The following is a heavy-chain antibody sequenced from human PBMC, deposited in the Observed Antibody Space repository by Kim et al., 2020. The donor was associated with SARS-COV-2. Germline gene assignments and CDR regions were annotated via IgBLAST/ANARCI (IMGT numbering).Heavy chain of an antibody. CDR1: GFTFSSYE. Sequence: GGSLRLSCAASGFTFSSYEMNWVRQAPGKGLEWVSYISSSGSTIYYADSVKGRFTISRDNAKNSLYLQMNSLRAEDTAVYYCARDMGWFGEPRAYYYYGMDVWGQGTTVTVSS. CDR3: ARDMGWFGEPRAYYYYGMDV. V-gene: IGHV3-48*03. CDR2: ISSSGSTI. D-gene: IGHD3-10*01. J-gene: IGHJ6*02.